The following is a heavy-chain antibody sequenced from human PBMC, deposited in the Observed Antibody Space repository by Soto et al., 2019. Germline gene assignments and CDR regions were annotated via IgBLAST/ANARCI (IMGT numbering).Heavy chain of an antibody. J-gene: IGHJ4*02. D-gene: IGHD3-16*01. CDR2: IYHTGTT. CDR3: ARGGESDWAFDY. Sequence: PSETLSLTCAVSVDSISSCYYWAWIQQPPGKGLEWIVSIYHTGTTYYNPSLKSRVTISVDTSKNQFSLKLSSVTAADTAVYYCARGGESDWAFDYWGQGTLVTVSS. CDR1: VDSISSCYY. V-gene: IGHV4-38-2*01.